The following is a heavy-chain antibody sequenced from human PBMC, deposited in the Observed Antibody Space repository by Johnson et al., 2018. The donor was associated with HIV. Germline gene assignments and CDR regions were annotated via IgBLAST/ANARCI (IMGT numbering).Heavy chain of an antibody. CDR1: GFTVSRNY. CDR3: ARDSYGDSPTF. V-gene: IGHV3-53*01. Sequence: VQLVESGGGLIQPGGSLRLSCEASGFTVSRNYMNWVRQAPGKGLEWVSVIYGGDSTKYTDSVKGRFTISRDNSRNMVHLQMNSLRVEDTAVYYCARDSYGDSPTFWGQGTRVTVSS. D-gene: IGHD4-17*01. J-gene: IGHJ3*01. CDR2: IYGGDST.